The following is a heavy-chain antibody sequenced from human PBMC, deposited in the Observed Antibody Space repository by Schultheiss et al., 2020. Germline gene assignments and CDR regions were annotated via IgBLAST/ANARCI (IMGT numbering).Heavy chain of an antibody. CDR1: GYTFTSYG. D-gene: IGHD2-15*01. J-gene: IGHJ4*02. CDR3: ARAYCSGGSCYPRVGLRDFDY. CDR2: ISAYNGNT. V-gene: IGHV1-18*01. Sequence: ASVKVSCKASGYTFTSYGISWVRQAPGQGLEWMGWISAYNGNTNYAQKLQGRVTMTTDTSTSTAYMELRSPRSDDTAVYYCARAYCSGGSCYPRVGLRDFDYWGQGTLVTVSS.